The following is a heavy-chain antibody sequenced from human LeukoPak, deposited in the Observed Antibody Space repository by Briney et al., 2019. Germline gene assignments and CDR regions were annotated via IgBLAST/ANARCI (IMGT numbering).Heavy chain of an antibody. J-gene: IGHJ3*02. V-gene: IGHV7-4-1*02. D-gene: IGHD3-22*01. Sequence: ASVKVSCKASGYTFTSYAMNWVRQAPGQGLEWMGWINTNTGNPTYAQGFTGRFVFSLDTSVSTAYLQISSLKAEDTAVYYCARPQGPNYYDSSGYYWLGDAFDIWGQGTMVTVSS. CDR3: ARPQGPNYYDSSGYYWLGDAFDI. CDR1: GYTFTSYA. CDR2: INTNTGNP.